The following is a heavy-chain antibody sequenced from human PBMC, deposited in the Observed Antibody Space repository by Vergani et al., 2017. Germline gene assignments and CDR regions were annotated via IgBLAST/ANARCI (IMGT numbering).Heavy chain of an antibody. Sequence: EVQLVESGGGLIHPGGSLRLSCEGSGFSFSGYWMHWVRQSPEKGLVWVSRIKSDGSITNYADSVKGRFTISRDNANNTLYREMNSLRGDDTDIYDCVRAICSGTCFMSILLDAWGKGTLVTVSS. CDR1: GFSFSGYW. CDR3: VRAICSGTCFMSILLDA. V-gene: IGHV3-74*01. CDR2: IKSDGSIT. J-gene: IGHJ5*02. D-gene: IGHD2-15*01.